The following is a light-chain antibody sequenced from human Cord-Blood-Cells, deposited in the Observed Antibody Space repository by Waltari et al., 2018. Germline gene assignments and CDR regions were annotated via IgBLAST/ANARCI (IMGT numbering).Light chain of an antibody. V-gene: IGLV3-21*04. CDR1: NIGRKS. CDR3: QVWDSSSDHYV. CDR2: YDS. J-gene: IGLJ1*01. Sequence: SYVLTQPPSVSVAPGQTARITCGGNNIGRKSGHWYQQKPGQAPVLVIYYDSDRPSGIPERFSGSNSGNTATLTISRVEAGDDADYYCQVWDSSSDHYVFGTGTKVTVL.